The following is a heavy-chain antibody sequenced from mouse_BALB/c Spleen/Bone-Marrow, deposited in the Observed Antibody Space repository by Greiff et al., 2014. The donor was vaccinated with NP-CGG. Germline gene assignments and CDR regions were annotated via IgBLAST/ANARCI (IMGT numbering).Heavy chain of an antibody. J-gene: IGHJ3*01. CDR1: GFSLTSYG. V-gene: IGHV2-6-2*01. Sequence: VQLQESGPDLVAPSQSLSITCTVSGFSLTSYGVHWVRQPPGKGLEWLVVIWSDGSTTYNSALKSRLSISKDNSKSQVFLKMNSLQTDDTATYYCARHDNDGYYLAYWGQGTLVTVSA. CDR2: IWSDGST. CDR3: ARHDNDGYYLAY. D-gene: IGHD2-3*01.